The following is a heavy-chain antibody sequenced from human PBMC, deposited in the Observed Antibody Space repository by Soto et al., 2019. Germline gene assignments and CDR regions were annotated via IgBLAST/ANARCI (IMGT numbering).Heavy chain of an antibody. CDR1: GYPFTDYF. CDR2: ISLYHHST. CDR3: ARELYSCGGDCPYYMDY. Sequence: ASVKVSCKTSGYPFTDYFIHWVRQAPGQGLEWMGIISLYHHSTSYAQKFQGRLTVTADTSTTTVYMDLSSLTSEDSAVYWCARELYSCGGDCPYYMDYWGQGTLVTVSS. J-gene: IGHJ4*02. V-gene: IGHV1-46*01. D-gene: IGHD2-21*02.